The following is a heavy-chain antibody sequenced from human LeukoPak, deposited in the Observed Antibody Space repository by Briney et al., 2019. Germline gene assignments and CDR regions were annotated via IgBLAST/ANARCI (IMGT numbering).Heavy chain of an antibody. J-gene: IGHJ4*02. D-gene: IGHD6-13*01. Sequence: PGGSLRLSCAASGLTFSSYEMNWVRQAPGKGLEWLSYISSSSNMIFYAESVKGRFTISRDNAKNSLYLQMNGLRAEDTAIYYCATASGGWYRYYFDSWGQGTLVTVSS. V-gene: IGHV3-48*03. CDR1: GLTFSSYE. CDR2: ISSSSNMI. CDR3: ATASGGWYRYYFDS.